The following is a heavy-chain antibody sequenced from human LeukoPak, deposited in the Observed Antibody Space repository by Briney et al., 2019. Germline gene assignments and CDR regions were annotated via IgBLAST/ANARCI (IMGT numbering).Heavy chain of an antibody. D-gene: IGHD2-15*01. Sequence: SETLSLTCTVSGGSIVSYYWSWIRQPPGKGLEWIGYIYYTGSTNYNPSLKSRVTISVDTSKNQFSLKLSSVTAADTAVYYCARHGYCSGGSCYWDYWGQGTLVTVSS. CDR3: ARHGYCSGGSCYWDY. CDR1: GGSIVSYY. CDR2: IYYTGST. V-gene: IGHV4-59*08. J-gene: IGHJ4*02.